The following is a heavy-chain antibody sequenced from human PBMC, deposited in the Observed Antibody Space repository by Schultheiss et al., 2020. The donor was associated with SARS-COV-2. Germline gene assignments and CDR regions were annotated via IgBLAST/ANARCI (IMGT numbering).Heavy chain of an antibody. J-gene: IGHJ6*03. Sequence: GESLKISCAASGFTFSSYGMHWVRQAPGKGLEWVSYISSSSSYTNYADSVKGRFTISRDNAKNSLYLQMNSLRAEDTALYYCAKDVDTAMVYMDVWGKGTTVTVSS. D-gene: IGHD5-18*01. CDR2: ISSSSSYT. CDR3: AKDVDTAMVYMDV. V-gene: IGHV3-21*05. CDR1: GFTFSSYG.